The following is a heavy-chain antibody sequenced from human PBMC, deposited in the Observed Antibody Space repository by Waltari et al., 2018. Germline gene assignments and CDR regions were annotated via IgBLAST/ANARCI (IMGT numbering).Heavy chain of an antibody. CDR3: ARGGHYGSGSYYPPESNWFDP. CDR2: IYYSGST. V-gene: IGHV4-39*07. CDR1: GGSISSSSYY. D-gene: IGHD3-10*01. Sequence: QLQLQESGPGLVKPSETLSLTCTVSGGSISSSSYYWGWIRQPPGKGLEWIGSIYYSGSTYYNPSLKSRVTISVDTSKNQFSLKLSSVTAADTAVYYCARGGHYGSGSYYPPESNWFDPWGQGTLVTVSS. J-gene: IGHJ5*02.